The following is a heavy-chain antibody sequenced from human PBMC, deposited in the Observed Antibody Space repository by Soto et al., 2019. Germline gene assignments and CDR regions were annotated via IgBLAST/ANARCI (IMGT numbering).Heavy chain of an antibody. V-gene: IGHV3-23*01. CDR2: ISGSGDST. J-gene: IGHJ1*01. CDR1: GFTFSSYA. D-gene: IGHD6-19*01. CDR3: AEVVPGIAVEGTGYFQH. Sequence: EVQLLESGGGLVQPGGSLRLSCAASGFTFSSYAMSWVRQAPGKGLEWVSGISGSGDSTYYADSVKGRFTISRDNSKNSGTRQLTRLEAEVTDVYHCAEVVPGIAVEGTGYFQHWGPGTLVT.